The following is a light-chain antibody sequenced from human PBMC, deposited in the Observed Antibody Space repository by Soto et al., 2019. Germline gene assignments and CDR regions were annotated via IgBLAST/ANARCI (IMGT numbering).Light chain of an antibody. CDR3: QQYNNWPQT. V-gene: IGKV1-5*01. J-gene: IGKJ1*01. CDR1: QSISNW. CDR2: DAS. Sequence: DIHMTQSPSTLPASFGDRGTITCRASQSISNWLAWYQQKPGKAPNLLIYDASSLQSGVPSRFSGSGSGTEFTLTISSLQSEDFAEYHCQQYNNWPQTFGQGTKVDI.